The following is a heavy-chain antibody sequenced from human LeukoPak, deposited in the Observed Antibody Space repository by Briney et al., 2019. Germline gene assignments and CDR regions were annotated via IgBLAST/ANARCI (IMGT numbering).Heavy chain of an antibody. D-gene: IGHD6-19*01. Sequence: KPSETLFLTCTVSGGSVSSGSYYWSWIRQPPGEGLEWIGYIYYSGSTNYNPSLKSRVTISVDTSKNQFSLKLSSVTAADTAVYYCARGLTRWGQGTLVTVSS. CDR1: GGSVSSGSYY. J-gene: IGHJ4*02. V-gene: IGHV4-61*01. CDR3: ARGLTR. CDR2: IYYSGST.